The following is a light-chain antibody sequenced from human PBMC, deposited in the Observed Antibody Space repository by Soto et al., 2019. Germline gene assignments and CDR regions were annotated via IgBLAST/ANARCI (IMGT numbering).Light chain of an antibody. CDR2: DNN. J-gene: IGLJ2*01. CDR3: GTWDSSLSVVV. Sequence: SVLTQPPSVSAAPGQRVTISCSGSSSKIGNNYVSWYQQLPGTAPKLLIHDNNKRPSGIPDRFSGSKSGTSATLGITGLQTGDEADYYCGTWDSSLSVVVFGGGTKLTVL. V-gene: IGLV1-51*01. CDR1: SSKIGNNY.